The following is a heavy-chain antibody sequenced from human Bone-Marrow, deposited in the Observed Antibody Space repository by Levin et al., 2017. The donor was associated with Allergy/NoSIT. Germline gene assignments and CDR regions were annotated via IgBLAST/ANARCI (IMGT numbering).Heavy chain of an antibody. CDR3: AKGPQSGYSKDWYDGRGTTNRGFDY. Sequence: GGSLRLSCAASGFTFDDYAMHWVRQAPGKGLEWIASLSWNSGSKGYADAVKGRFTISRDNTQNSLLLEMNSLKGDDTAFYFCAKGPQSGYSKDWYDGRGTTNRGFDYWGLGTLVTVSA. V-gene: IGHV3-9*01. D-gene: IGHD1-1*01. J-gene: IGHJ4*02. CDR1: GFTFDDYA. CDR2: LSWNSGSK.